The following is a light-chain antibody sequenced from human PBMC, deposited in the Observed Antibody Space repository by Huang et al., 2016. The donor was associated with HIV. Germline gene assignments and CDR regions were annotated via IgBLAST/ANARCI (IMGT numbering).Light chain of an antibody. V-gene: IGKV4-1*01. Sequence: DIIMSQSPESLTVSLGERATLNCRSSQCVYASSTSKDYMAGFQQKPGQPPKLLLFCAYSREVGVPDRFSGSGSGTHFTLTIANLQPEDAAIYYCQQYYSLPQTFGQGTRV. J-gene: IGKJ1*01. CDR1: QCVYASSTSKDY. CDR2: CAY. CDR3: QQYYSLPQT.